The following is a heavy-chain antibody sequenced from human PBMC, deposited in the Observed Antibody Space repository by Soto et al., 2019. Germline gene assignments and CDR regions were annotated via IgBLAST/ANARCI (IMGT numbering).Heavy chain of an antibody. D-gene: IGHD3-3*01. CDR1: VFTFSSYG. Sequence: GGSLRLSCAASVFTFSSYGMHWVRQAPGKGLEWVAVIWYDGSNKYYADSVKGRFTISRDNSKNTLYLQMNSLRAEDTAVYYCARDRLAYYDFWSGYPTLDAFDIWGQGTMVTVSS. V-gene: IGHV3-33*01. CDR3: ARDRLAYYDFWSGYPTLDAFDI. CDR2: IWYDGSNK. J-gene: IGHJ3*02.